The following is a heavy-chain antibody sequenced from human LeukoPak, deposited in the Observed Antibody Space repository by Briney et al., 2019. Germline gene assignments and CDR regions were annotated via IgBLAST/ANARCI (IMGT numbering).Heavy chain of an antibody. Sequence: GESLKISCKGSGYSFTSYWIGWVRQMPGKGLEWMGIIYPGDSDTRYSPSFQGQVTISADKSISTAYLQWSSLKASDTAMYYCARLREKWLRFSAFDIWGQGTMVTVSS. J-gene: IGHJ3*02. CDR1: GYSFTSYW. CDR3: ARLREKWLRFSAFDI. CDR2: IYPGDSDT. V-gene: IGHV5-51*01. D-gene: IGHD5-12*01.